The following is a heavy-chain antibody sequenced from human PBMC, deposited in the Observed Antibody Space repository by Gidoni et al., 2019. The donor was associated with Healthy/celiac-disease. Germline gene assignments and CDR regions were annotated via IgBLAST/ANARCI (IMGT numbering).Heavy chain of an antibody. J-gene: IGHJ4*02. CDR2: IYSGGST. D-gene: IGHD6-13*01. CDR3: ARDDTGSSWYIPFDY. V-gene: IGHV3-66*01. Sequence: EVQLVASGGGLVQPGGSLRLSCAASGFTVRSNYMTWVRQAPGKGVEWVSVIYSGGSTYYADSVEGRFTISRDNSKNTLFLQMNSLRAEDTAVYYCARDDTGSSWYIPFDYWGQGTLVTVSS. CDR1: GFTVRSNY.